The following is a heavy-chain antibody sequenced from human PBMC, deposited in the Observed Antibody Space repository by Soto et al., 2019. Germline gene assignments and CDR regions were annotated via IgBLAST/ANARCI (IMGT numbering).Heavy chain of an antibody. Sequence: SQTLSLTCAISGDSVSSNSGAWNWIRHSPSRGLEWLGRTYYRSKWYNDYAVSLRGRITNNPDTTKNQFSLQLNSATPEDTAVYYCAPWRYDYWGQGTLVTVSS. CDR1: GDSVSSNSGA. CDR2: TYYRSKWYN. V-gene: IGHV6-1*01. J-gene: IGHJ4*02. CDR3: APWRYDY.